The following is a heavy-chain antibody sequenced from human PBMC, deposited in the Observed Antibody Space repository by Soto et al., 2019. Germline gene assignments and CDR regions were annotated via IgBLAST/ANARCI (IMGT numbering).Heavy chain of an antibody. D-gene: IGHD6-19*01. CDR3: ARAPVADY. Sequence: EVQLVESGGGLVKPGGSLRLSCAASGFTFSSYSMNWVRQAPGKGLEWVSSISSSSSYIYYADSVKGRFTISRDNAKNSRYLQRNSLRAEDTAVDYCARAPVADYWGQGPLVTVSS. J-gene: IGHJ4*02. CDR2: ISSSSSYI. V-gene: IGHV3-21*01. CDR1: GFTFSSYS.